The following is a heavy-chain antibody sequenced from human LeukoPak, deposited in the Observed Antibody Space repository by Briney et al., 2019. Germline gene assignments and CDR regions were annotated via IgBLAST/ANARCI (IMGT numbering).Heavy chain of an antibody. CDR2: IYHSGST. Sequence: SETLSLTCAVSGYSISSGYYWGWIRQPPGKGLEWIGSIYHSGSTYYNPSLKSRVTISVDTSKNQFSLKLSSVTAADTAVYYCARGSVVAATYVDYWGQGTLVTVSS. D-gene: IGHD2-15*01. CDR3: ARGSVVAATYVDY. V-gene: IGHV4-38-2*01. CDR1: GYSISSGYY. J-gene: IGHJ4*02.